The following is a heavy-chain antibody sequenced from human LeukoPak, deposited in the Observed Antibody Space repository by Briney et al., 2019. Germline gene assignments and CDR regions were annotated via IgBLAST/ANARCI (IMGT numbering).Heavy chain of an antibody. CDR2: IKQDGSEK. CDR3: ARVGSRRGSGGSCYKY. J-gene: IGHJ4*02. D-gene: IGHD2-15*01. V-gene: IGHV3-7*01. Sequence: PGRSLRLSCAASGFTFSSYWMSCVRQAPGKGLEWVTNIKQDGSEKYYADSVKGRFTISRDNAKNTLYLQMNSLRAEDTAVYYCARVGSRRGSGGSCYKYWGQGTLVTVSS. CDR1: GFTFSSYW.